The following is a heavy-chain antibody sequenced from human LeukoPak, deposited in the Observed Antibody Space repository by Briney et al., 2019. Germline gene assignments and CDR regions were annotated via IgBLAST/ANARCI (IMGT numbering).Heavy chain of an antibody. CDR2: INHSGST. V-gene: IGHV4-34*01. J-gene: IGHJ6*03. CDR3: ARRYYYGSGSSPYYYYHMDV. CDR1: GGSFSGYY. D-gene: IGHD3-10*01. Sequence: SETLSLTCAVYGGSFSGYYWSWIRQPPGKGLEWTGEINHSGSTNYNPSLKSRVTTSVDTSKNQFSLKLSSVTAADTAVYYCARRYYYGSGSSPYYYYHMDVWGKGTRSPSP.